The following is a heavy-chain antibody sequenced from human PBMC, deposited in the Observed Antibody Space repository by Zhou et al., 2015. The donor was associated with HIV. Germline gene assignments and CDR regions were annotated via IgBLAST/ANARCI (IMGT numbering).Heavy chain of an antibody. CDR1: GFTFSDYY. CDR2: ISRSGSTV. J-gene: IGHJ6*02. CDR3: ARDQRGSSWHRSSGMDV. V-gene: IGHV3-11*01. Sequence: VQLVESGGGLVKPGGSLRLSCAASGFTFSDYYMSWIRQAPGKGLEWVSYISRSGSTVYYADSVKGRFTISRDNAKNSLYLQINSLRAEDTAVYYCARDQRGSSWHRSSGMDVWGQGDHGHRLL. D-gene: IGHD6-13*01.